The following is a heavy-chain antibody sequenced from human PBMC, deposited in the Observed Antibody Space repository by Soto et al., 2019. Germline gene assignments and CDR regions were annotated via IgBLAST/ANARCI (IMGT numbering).Heavy chain of an antibody. V-gene: IGHV5-51*01. J-gene: IGHJ4*02. CDR1: GFAFSNYW. D-gene: IGHD3-22*01. CDR2: TYPGDSAT. Sequence: PGESLKISCKTSGFAFSNYWVGWVRQMPGKGFEWMGITYPGDSATYYSPSFRGHVTISATKSITTVFLQWSSLRASDAAMYYCARQIYDSDTGPNFQYYFDSWGQGTPVTVSS. CDR3: ARQIYDSDTGPNFQYYFDS.